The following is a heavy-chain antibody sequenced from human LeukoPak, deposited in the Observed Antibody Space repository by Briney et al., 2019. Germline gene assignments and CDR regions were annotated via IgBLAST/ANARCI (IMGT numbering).Heavy chain of an antibody. Sequence: SETLSLTCTVSGDSISSYYWSWIRQPPGKGLEWIGYIYYSGSTNYNPSLKSRVTISVDTSKNQFSLKLSSVTAADTAVYYCARGGGYCSGGSCYSQFVYWGQGTLVTVSS. J-gene: IGHJ4*02. CDR3: ARGGGYCSGGSCYSQFVY. CDR1: GDSISSYY. V-gene: IGHV4-59*01. CDR2: IYYSGST. D-gene: IGHD2-15*01.